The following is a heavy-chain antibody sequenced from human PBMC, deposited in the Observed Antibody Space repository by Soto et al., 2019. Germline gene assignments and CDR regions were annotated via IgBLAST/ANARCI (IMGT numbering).Heavy chain of an antibody. CDR1: GGSISNDNYY. CDR2: AFYSGSA. Sequence: QLQLQESGPGLVKPSETLSLTCTVSGGSISNDNYYWGWIRQPPGKGLEWIGSAFYSGSAYYNPSLKGRVIISMDTSNNHFSLRLRSVTAADTAVYYCARVQRRGPTIWHNWFDPWGQGTLVTVSS. J-gene: IGHJ5*02. CDR3: ARVQRRGPTIWHNWFDP. D-gene: IGHD1-1*01. V-gene: IGHV4-39*02.